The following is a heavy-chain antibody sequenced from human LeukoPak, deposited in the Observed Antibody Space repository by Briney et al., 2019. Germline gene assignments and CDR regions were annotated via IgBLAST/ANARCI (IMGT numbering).Heavy chain of an antibody. CDR3: ASGYYYDSSGHYDY. J-gene: IGHJ4*02. CDR1: GGSISSSSYY. D-gene: IGHD3-22*01. CDR2: IYYSGST. V-gene: IGHV4-39*01. Sequence: SETLSLTCTVSGGSISSSSYYWGRIRQPPRKGLEWIGSIYYSGSTYYNPSLKSRVTISVDTSKNQFSLKLSSVTAADTAVYYCASGYYYDSSGHYDYWGQGTLVTVSS.